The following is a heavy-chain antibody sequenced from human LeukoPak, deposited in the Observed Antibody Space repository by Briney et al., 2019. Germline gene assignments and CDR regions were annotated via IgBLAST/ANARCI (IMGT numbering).Heavy chain of an antibody. V-gene: IGHV4-31*03. Sequence: PSETLSLTCTVSGGSISSGGYYWSWIRQHPGKGLEWIGYIYYSGNTYYNPSLKSRVTISVDTSKNQFSLKLTSVTAADTAVYYCARHQYAYYYFDYWGRGTLVTVSS. CDR1: GGSISSGGYY. J-gene: IGHJ4*02. CDR3: ARHQYAYYYFDY. D-gene: IGHD3-16*01. CDR2: IYYSGNT.